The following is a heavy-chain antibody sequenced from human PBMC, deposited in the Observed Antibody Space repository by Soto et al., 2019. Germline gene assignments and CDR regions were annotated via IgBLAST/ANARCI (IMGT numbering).Heavy chain of an antibody. CDR2: IWYDGSNK. D-gene: IGHD6-6*01. CDR3: ARDAGSSCEFPTNYYYGMEV. CDR1: GFTFSSYG. J-gene: IGHJ6*02. V-gene: IGHV3-33*01. Sequence: QVQLVESGGGVVQPGRSLRLSCAASGFTFSSYGMHWVRQAPGKGLEWVAVIWYDGSNKYYADSVKGRFTISRDNSKSTLYLQICSLRAEETDVYCCARDAGSSCEFPTNYYYGMEVWGQGTTVTVSS.